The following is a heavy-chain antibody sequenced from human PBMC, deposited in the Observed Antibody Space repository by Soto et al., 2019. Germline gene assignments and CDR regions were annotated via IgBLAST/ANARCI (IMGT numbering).Heavy chain of an antibody. CDR3: ARIEMASIK. CDR1: GASIRSGGYY. V-gene: IGHV4-31*03. Sequence: PSETLSLTCSVSGASIRSGGYYWSWLRRSPGKGLEWIGHIYYTGSTFYSPSLKSRLTISLDTSKNQFSLDLRSVTAADTAMYYCARIEMASIKWGRGTLVTVSS. CDR2: IYYTGST. J-gene: IGHJ4*02.